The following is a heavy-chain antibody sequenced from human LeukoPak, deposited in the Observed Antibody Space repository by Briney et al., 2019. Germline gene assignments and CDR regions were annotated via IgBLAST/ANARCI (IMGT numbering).Heavy chain of an antibody. Sequence: GGALRLSCAASGFTFNSYGMHWVRQAPGEGLEWVAVISYGGSNKYYADSVKGRFTISRDNSKNTLYLQMNSLRAEDTAVYYCSKALKRWLQPDYWGQGTLVTVSS. CDR2: ISYGGSNK. V-gene: IGHV3-30*18. J-gene: IGHJ4*02. CDR3: SKALKRWLQPDY. CDR1: GFTFNSYG. D-gene: IGHD5-24*01.